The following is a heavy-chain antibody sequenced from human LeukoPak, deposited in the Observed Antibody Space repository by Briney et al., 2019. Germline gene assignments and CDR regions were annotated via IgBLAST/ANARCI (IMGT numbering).Heavy chain of an antibody. CDR3: ARSRSSYWYFDL. CDR2: IYYSGST. J-gene: IGHJ2*01. V-gene: IGHV4-39*01. Sequence: SETLSLTCTVSGGSINSGGFYWGWIRQPPGKGLEWIGSIYYSGSTYYNPSLKSRVTISVDTSKNQFSLKLSSVTAADTAVYYCARSRSSYWYFDLWGRGTLVTVSS. CDR1: GGSINSGGFY.